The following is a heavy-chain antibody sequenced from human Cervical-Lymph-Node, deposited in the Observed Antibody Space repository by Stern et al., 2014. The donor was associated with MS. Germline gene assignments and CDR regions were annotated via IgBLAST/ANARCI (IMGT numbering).Heavy chain of an antibody. D-gene: IGHD6-13*01. CDR2: VSWNSDTI. CDR1: GFTFDDYA. Sequence: VQLVESGGGLVQPGRSLRLSCAVSGFTFDDYAMHWVRQAPGKGLECVSGVSWNSDTIDYAESVKGRFTISRDNAKNSLYLRMSSLRAEDTAFYFCAKGEASSITIAGTGIDYWGQGTLVTVS. J-gene: IGHJ4*02. V-gene: IGHV3-9*01. CDR3: AKGEASSITIAGTGIDY.